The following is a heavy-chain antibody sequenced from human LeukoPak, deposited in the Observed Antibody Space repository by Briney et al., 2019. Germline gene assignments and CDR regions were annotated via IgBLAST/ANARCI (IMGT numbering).Heavy chain of an antibody. V-gene: IGHV3-23*01. CDR1: GLTFGSSP. J-gene: IGHJ4*02. Sequence: GGSLRLSCAASGLTFGSSPMSWVRQAPGKGPEWVTTFSRNGLDTYYADSVKGRFTIFRDNSKNILYLQMNSLSAEDTAVYYCAKGSLGSWYFFDSWGQGTLVTVSS. CDR3: AKGSLGSWYFFDS. CDR2: FSRNGLDT. D-gene: IGHD6-13*01.